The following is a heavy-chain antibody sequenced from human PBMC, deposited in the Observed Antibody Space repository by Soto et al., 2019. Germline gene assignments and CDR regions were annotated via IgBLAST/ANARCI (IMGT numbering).Heavy chain of an antibody. V-gene: IGHV1-69*13. Sequence: SVKVSCKASGGSFSSFGISWVRQAPGQGLEWMGGIIPVFGRPNYAQRFRGRLTITADESTNTLYLELIDLRSEDTAVYYCAREGSGYNLWGQGTQVTVSS. D-gene: IGHD5-12*01. J-gene: IGHJ1*01. CDR1: GGSFSSFG. CDR2: IIPVFGRP. CDR3: AREGSGYNL.